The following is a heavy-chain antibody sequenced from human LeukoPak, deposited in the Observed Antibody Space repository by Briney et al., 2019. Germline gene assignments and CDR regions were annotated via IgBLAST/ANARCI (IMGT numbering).Heavy chain of an antibody. J-gene: IGHJ4*02. D-gene: IGHD6-19*01. V-gene: IGHV4-38-2*02. CDR1: GGSISSGYY. CDR2: IYHSGNT. CDR3: ARVAVGGYFDY. Sequence: SETLSLTCTVSGGSISSGYYWGWIRQPPGKGLEWIGSIYHSGNTYYNPSLKTRLTISVDTSKNQFSLKLSSVTAADTAVYYCARVAVGGYFDYWGQGTLVTVSS.